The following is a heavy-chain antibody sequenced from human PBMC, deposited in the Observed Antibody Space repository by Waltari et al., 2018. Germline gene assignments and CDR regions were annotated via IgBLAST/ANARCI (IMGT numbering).Heavy chain of an antibody. D-gene: IGHD6-19*01. CDR3: ARDFLFAVSGTFPRD. V-gene: IGHV1-3*01. J-gene: IGHJ4*02. CDR1: GYIFSNYV. CDR2: INPGNGNT. Sequence: QVQLVQSGAQVKRPGSSVKVSCKASGYIFSNYVMHWVRQAPGQRLEWMGWINPGNGNTKYSQKFQGRVTITRNTSATTVYMELSSLRSEDTCVFYCARDFLFAVSGTFPRDWGQGTLVTVSS.